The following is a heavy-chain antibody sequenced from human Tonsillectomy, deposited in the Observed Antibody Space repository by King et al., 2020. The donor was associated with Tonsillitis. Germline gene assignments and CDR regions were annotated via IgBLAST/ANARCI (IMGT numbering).Heavy chain of an antibody. CDR1: GYSISSGHF. J-gene: IGHJ5*02. CDR3: ARDPRFDP. CDR2: IYHSGIT. V-gene: IGHV4-38-2*02. Sequence: QLQESGPGLVKPSETLSLTCAVSGYSISSGHFWGWIRQPPGKGLEWIGSIYHSGITYYNPSLKSRVSISVDTSNNHFSLRLSSLTAADTAVYYCARDPRFDPWGHGTLVTLSS.